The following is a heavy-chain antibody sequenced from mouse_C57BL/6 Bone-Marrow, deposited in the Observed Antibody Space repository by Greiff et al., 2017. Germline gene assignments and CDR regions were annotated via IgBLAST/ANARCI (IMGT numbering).Heavy chain of an antibody. CDR3: TTGSGV. CDR1: GFNIKDDY. CDR2: IDPENGDT. J-gene: IGHJ1*03. Sequence: EVHLVESGAELVRPGASVKLSCTASGFNIKDDYMHWVKQRPEQGLEWIGWIDPENGDTEYASKFQGKATITADTSSNTAYLQLSSLTSEDTAVYYCTTGSGVWGTGTTVTVSS. V-gene: IGHV14-4*01.